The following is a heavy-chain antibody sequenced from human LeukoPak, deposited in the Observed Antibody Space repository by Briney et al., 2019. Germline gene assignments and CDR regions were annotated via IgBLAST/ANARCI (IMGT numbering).Heavy chain of an antibody. CDR2: INHSGST. CDR1: GGSFSGYY. J-gene: IGHJ5*02. Sequence: SETLSLTGAVYGGSFSGYYWSWIRQPPGKGLEWIGEINHSGSTNYNPSLKSRVTISVERSKNQFSLKLSSVTAADTAVYYCARGPYCGGDCYYNWFDPWGQGTLVTVSS. CDR3: ARGPYCGGDCYYNWFDP. D-gene: IGHD2-21*02. V-gene: IGHV4-34*01.